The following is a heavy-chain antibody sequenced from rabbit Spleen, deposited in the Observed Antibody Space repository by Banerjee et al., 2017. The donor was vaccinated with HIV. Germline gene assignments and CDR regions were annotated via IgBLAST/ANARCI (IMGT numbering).Heavy chain of an antibody. CDR3: VRDQAGDADYGPYYLNL. D-gene: IGHD2-1*01. J-gene: IGHJ4*01. CDR2: IYAGSSGTT. V-gene: IGHV1S45*01. CDR1: GFSFSSGYD. Sequence: QEQLEESGGDLVKPEGSLTLTCTASGFSFSSGYDMCWVRQAPGKGLEWIACIYAGSSGTTYYASWVNGRFTISSHNAQNTLYLQLSSLTVADTATYFCVRDQAGDADYGPYYLNLWGPGTLVTVS.